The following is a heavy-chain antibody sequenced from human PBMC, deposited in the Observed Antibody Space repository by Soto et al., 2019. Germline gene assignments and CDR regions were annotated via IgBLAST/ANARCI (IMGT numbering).Heavy chain of an antibody. Sequence: SVKVSCKSSGYTFNRYYLHWVRQALGQGLEWMGGIIPIFGTANYAQKFQGRVTITADKSTSTAYMELSSLRSEDTAVYYCAREGGVATPIGMDVWGQGTTVTVSS. CDR3: AREGGVATPIGMDV. D-gene: IGHD5-12*01. CDR2: IIPIFGTA. J-gene: IGHJ6*02. V-gene: IGHV1-69*06. CDR1: GYTFNRYY.